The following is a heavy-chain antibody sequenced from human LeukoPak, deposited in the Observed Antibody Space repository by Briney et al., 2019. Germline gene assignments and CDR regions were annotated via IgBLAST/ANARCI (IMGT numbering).Heavy chain of an antibody. CDR3: ARDKEYYDFWSGYFDY. Sequence: GGSLRLSCAASGFTFSGYGMHWVRQAPGKGLEWVAFIHYDGARSYYADSVKGRFTISRDNSRNTLYLQMNSLRAEDTAVYYCARDKEYYDFWSGYFDYWGQGTLVTVSS. J-gene: IGHJ4*02. D-gene: IGHD3-3*01. V-gene: IGHV3-30*02. CDR2: IHYDGARS. CDR1: GFTFSGYG.